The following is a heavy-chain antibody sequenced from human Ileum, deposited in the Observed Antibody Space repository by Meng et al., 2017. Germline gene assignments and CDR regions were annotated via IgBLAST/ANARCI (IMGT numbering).Heavy chain of an antibody. CDR1: GFIFSSYY. CDR3: ARRTQSTGTALGY. Sequence: QVQLVQSGPEVKKPGASVTVSCKASGFIFSSYYINWVRPAPRQGLEWMGWMNPNSGNTGFAQKFQDRITMTRDTSINTAYMELSSLTSEDTAVYYCARRTQSTGTALGYWGQGTLVTVSS. CDR2: MNPNSGNT. D-gene: IGHD1-1*01. V-gene: IGHV1-8*01. J-gene: IGHJ4*02.